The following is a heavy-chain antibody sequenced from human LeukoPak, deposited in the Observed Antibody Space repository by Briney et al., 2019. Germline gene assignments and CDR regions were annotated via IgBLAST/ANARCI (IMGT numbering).Heavy chain of an antibody. J-gene: IGHJ6*03. CDR3: AKVLVPAAPDSYYYYMDV. D-gene: IGHD2-2*01. Sequence: PGGSLRLSCEASGFTFTNYWMHWIRQTPGKGLIWVSRIDNGGSSTDYADSVKGRFTISRDNSKNTLYLQMNSLRAEDTAVYYCAKVLVPAAPDSYYYYMDVWGKGTTVTVSS. CDR2: IDNGGSST. V-gene: IGHV3-74*01. CDR1: GFTFTNYW.